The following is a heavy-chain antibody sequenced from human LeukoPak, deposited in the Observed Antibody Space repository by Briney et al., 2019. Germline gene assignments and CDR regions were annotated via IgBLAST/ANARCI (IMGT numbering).Heavy chain of an antibody. CDR3: ARQDGSGIYYFDY. Sequence: GESLQISCQGSGYSFTFYWIGWVRQMPGKGLEWMGTIYPGDSDTRYSPSFQGQVTISADKSTSTAYLQWNTLKASDTAMYYCARQDGSGIYYFDYWGQGTLVTVSS. CDR1: GYSFTFYW. V-gene: IGHV5-51*01. CDR2: IYPGDSDT. D-gene: IGHD3-10*01. J-gene: IGHJ4*02.